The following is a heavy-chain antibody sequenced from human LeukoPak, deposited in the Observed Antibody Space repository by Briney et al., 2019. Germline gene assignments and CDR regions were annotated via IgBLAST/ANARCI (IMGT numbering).Heavy chain of an antibody. CDR2: IYYSGST. CDR1: GGSISSGDYY. J-gene: IGHJ3*02. V-gene: IGHV4-30-4*01. CDR3: ARVILSTVAGINAFDI. Sequence: SETLSLTCIVSGGSISSGDYYWSWIRQPPGKGLEWIGYIYYSGSTYYNLSLKSRVTISVDTSKNQFSLKLSSVTAADAAVYYCARVILSTVAGINAFDIWGQGTMVTVSS. D-gene: IGHD6-19*01.